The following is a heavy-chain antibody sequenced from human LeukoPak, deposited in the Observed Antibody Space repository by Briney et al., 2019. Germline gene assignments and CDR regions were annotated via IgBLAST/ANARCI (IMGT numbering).Heavy chain of an antibody. Sequence: SETLSLTCAVYGGSFSRYYWSWLRQPPGKGLEGIGEINHSGSTNYNPSLKSRVTISIDPSKNQFSLNLSSVTAADTSVYHCARRPRGATRPYWFDPWGQGTLVTVSS. V-gene: IGHV4-34*01. CDR3: ARRPRGATRPYWFDP. CDR1: GGSFSRYY. CDR2: INHSGST. D-gene: IGHD1-26*01. J-gene: IGHJ5*02.